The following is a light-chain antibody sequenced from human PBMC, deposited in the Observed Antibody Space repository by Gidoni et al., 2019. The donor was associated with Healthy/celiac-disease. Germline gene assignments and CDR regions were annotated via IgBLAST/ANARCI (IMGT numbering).Light chain of an antibody. V-gene: IGKV3-20*01. CDR1: QSVSSSY. CDR3: QQYGSLGT. CDR2: GAS. J-gene: IGKJ2*02. Sequence: IVFPQPPCTLSLSPGERATLSCRASQSVSSSYLAWYQQKPGQAPRLLIYGASSRATGIPDRFSGSGSGTDFTLTISRLEPEDFAVYYCQQYGSLGTFGQGTKLEIK.